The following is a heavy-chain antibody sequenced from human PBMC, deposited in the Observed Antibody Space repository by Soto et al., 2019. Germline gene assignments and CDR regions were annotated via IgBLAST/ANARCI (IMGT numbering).Heavy chain of an antibody. J-gene: IGHJ4*02. CDR3: ARQVGGSRFYFDS. D-gene: IGHD2-15*01. V-gene: IGHV4-39*01. Sequence: QLQLQESGPGLVKPSETLSLTCTVSGGSISSISSYWGWIRQPPGKGLEWIGSIYYSGSTYYNPSLKSRLPISVDTSKNQFSLKVNSVTAADTAVYVCARQVGGSRFYFDSWGQGTLVTVSS. CDR1: GGSISSISSY. CDR2: IYYSGST.